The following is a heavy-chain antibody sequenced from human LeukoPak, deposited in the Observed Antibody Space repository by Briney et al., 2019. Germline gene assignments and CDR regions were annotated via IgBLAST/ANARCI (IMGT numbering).Heavy chain of an antibody. CDR3: ASPRYNWNDGGEFDY. CDR1: GFTFSSYE. Sequence: PGGSLRLSCAASGFTFSSYEMNWVRQAPGKGLEWVSYISSSGSTIYYADSVKGRFTISRDNAKNSLYLQMNSLRVEDTAVYYCASPRYNWNDGGEFDYWGQGTLVTVSS. D-gene: IGHD1-1*01. V-gene: IGHV3-48*03. CDR2: ISSSGSTI. J-gene: IGHJ4*02.